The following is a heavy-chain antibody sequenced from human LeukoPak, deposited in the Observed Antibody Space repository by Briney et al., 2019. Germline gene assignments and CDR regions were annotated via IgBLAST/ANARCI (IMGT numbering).Heavy chain of an antibody. CDR3: ARDSSWVYFDY. CDR1: GFTFSGYE. Sequence: PGGSLRLSCAASGFTFSGYEMNWVRQAPGKGLEWVSYISSSGNNTYYADSVKGRFTISRDNAKNSLYLQMNSLRAEDTAVYYCARDSSWVYFDYWGQGTLVTVSP. CDR2: ISSSGNNT. J-gene: IGHJ4*02. D-gene: IGHD7-27*01. V-gene: IGHV3-48*03.